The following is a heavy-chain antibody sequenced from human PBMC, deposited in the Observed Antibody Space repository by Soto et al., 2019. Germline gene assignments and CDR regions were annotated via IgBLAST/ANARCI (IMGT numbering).Heavy chain of an antibody. Sequence: GGSLRLSCAASGFTCSSYAISWGRQAPGKGLEWVSAISVSGGSTYYADSVKGRFTISRDNSKNTLYLQMNSLRAEDTAVYYCAKHPWQQLVPFDYWGQGTLVTVSS. CDR1: GFTCSSYA. CDR2: ISVSGGST. CDR3: AKHPWQQLVPFDY. J-gene: IGHJ4*02. V-gene: IGHV3-23*01. D-gene: IGHD6-13*01.